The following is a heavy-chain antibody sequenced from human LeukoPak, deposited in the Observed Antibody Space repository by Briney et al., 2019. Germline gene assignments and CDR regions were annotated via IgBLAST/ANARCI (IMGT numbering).Heavy chain of an antibody. V-gene: IGHV3-30*04. CDR1: GFTFSDYG. Sequence: GGSLRLSCAASGFTFSDYGLYWVRQAPGKGLEWVATMSYDEKKYHADSVKGRFTISRDNAKNTLYLQMNSLRAEDTAVYYCAREILEASFDYWGQGTLVTVSS. CDR3: AREILEASFDY. CDR2: MSYDEKK. D-gene: IGHD1-1*01. J-gene: IGHJ4*02.